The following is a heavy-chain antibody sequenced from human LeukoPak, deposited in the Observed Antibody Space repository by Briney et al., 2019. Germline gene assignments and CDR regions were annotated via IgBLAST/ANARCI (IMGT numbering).Heavy chain of an antibody. CDR2: ISAYNGNT. CDR3: ARDANSISYYDILTGYYLTRYNWFDP. J-gene: IGHJ5*02. Sequence: ASVKVSCKASGYTFTSYGISWVRQAPGQGLEWMGWISAYNGNTNYAQKLQGRVTMTTDTSTSTAYMELRSLRSDDTAVYYCARDANSISYYDILTGYYLTRYNWFDPWGQGTLVTVSS. V-gene: IGHV1-18*01. D-gene: IGHD3-9*01. CDR1: GYTFTSYG.